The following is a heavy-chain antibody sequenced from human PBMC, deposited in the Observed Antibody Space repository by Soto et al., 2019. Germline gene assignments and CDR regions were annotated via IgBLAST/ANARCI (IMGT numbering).Heavy chain of an antibody. CDR1: GGSISSAY. J-gene: IGHJ4*02. D-gene: IGHD5-18*01. V-gene: IGHV4-59*01. CDR3: ARSVRRYSYGPFDY. Sequence: SETLSLTCTVSGGSISSAYWSWILKPPGKGLEWIGYVYHSGSTNYNPSLKSRVTISVDTSKNEFSLKVSSVTAADTALYYCARSVRRYSYGPFDYWGQGTLVTVSS. CDR2: VYHSGST.